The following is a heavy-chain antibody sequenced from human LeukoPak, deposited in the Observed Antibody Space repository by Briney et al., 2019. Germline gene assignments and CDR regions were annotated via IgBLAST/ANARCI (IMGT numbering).Heavy chain of an antibody. J-gene: IGHJ3*02. CDR2: IKQDGSEK. D-gene: IGHD3-9*01. CDR1: GFTFSSYW. Sequence: GGSLRLSCAASGFTFSSYWMSWVRQAPGKGLEWVANIKQDGSEKYYVDSVKGRFTISRDNAKNSLYLQMNSLRAEDTAVYYCARARDILTAEDAFDIWGQGTMVTVSS. V-gene: IGHV3-7*01. CDR3: ARARDILTAEDAFDI.